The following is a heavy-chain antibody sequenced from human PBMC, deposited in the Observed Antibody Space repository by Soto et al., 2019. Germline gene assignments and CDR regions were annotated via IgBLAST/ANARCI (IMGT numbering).Heavy chain of an antibody. CDR3: ARRRVVPAAIHYYYYGMDV. Sequence: EVQLVESGGGLVKPGGSLRLSCAASGFTFSSYSMNWVRQAPGKGLEWVSSISSSSSYIYYADSVKGRFTISRDNAKNSLYLQMNSLRAEDTAVYYCARRRVVPAAIHYYYYGMDVWGQGTTVTVSS. D-gene: IGHD2-2*01. CDR2: ISSSSSYI. CDR1: GFTFSSYS. J-gene: IGHJ6*02. V-gene: IGHV3-21*01.